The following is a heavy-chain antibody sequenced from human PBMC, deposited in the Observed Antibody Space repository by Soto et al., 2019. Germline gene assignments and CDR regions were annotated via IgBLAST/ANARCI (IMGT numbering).Heavy chain of an antibody. CDR2: ISAYHGNT. V-gene: IGHV1-18*01. D-gene: IGHD6-13*01. CDR3: ARDRGSQQLVTYYYGMDV. Sequence: QVQLVQSGAEVKKPGASVKVSCKASGYTFTSYGISWVRQAPGQGLEWMGWISAYHGNTNYAQKLQGRVTMTTDTSTSTAYMELRSLRSADTAVYYCARDRGSQQLVTYYYGMDVWGQGTTVTVSS. CDR1: GYTFTSYG. J-gene: IGHJ6*02.